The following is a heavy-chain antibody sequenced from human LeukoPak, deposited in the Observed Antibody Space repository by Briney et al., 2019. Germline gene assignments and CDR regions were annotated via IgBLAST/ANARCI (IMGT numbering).Heavy chain of an antibody. CDR1: GLTFINYS. D-gene: IGHD3-10*02. V-gene: IGHV3-21*01. J-gene: IGHJ6*04. Sequence: GWSLRLSCTASGLTFINYSMNWVRQAPGKGLEGVSSISTNSAFIYYADSVRDRFIISRDDTKNSLYLQLDSLTADDTAVYFCPELGITMIGGVWGKETTVTIRS. CDR3: PELGITMIGGV. CDR2: ISTNSAFI.